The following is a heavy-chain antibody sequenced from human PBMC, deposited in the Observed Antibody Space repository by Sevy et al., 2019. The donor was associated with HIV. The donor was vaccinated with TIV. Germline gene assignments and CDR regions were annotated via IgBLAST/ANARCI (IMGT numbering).Heavy chain of an antibody. J-gene: IGHJ2*01. D-gene: IGHD3-3*01. Sequence: GGSLRLSCAASGFTFSSYSMNWVRQAPGKGLEWVSSISSSSSYIYYADSVKGRFTISRDNAKNSLYLQMNSLRAEDTAVYYCARDRATIFGVVKDWYFDLWGRGTLVTISS. CDR2: ISSSSSYI. CDR3: ARDRATIFGVVKDWYFDL. V-gene: IGHV3-21*01. CDR1: GFTFSSYS.